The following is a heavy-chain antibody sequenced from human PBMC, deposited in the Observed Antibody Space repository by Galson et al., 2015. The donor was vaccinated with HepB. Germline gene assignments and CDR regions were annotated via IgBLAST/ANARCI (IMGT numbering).Heavy chain of an antibody. CDR2: IIPIFGTA. V-gene: IGHV1-69*06. Sequence: SVKVSCKASGGTFSSYAISWVRQAPGQGLEWMGGIIPIFGTANYAQKFQGRVTITADKSTSTAYMELSSLRSEDTAVYYCAVGWNYVNPFDPWGQVTLVTVSS. CDR3: AVGWNYVNPFDP. J-gene: IGHJ5*02. CDR1: GGTFSSYA. D-gene: IGHD1-7*01.